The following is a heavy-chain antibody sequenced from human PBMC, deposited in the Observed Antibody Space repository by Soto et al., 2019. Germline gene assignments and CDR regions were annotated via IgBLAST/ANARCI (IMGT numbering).Heavy chain of an antibody. V-gene: IGHV3-7*01. CDR1: GFTFSRYW. CDR2: IKQDGSEK. J-gene: IGHJ4*02. D-gene: IGHD6-19*01. Sequence: EVQLVESGGGLVQPGGSLRLSCAASGFTFSRYWMSWVRQAPGKGLEWVANIKQDGSEKYYVDSVKGRFTISRDNAKNSLYLQMNSLRAEDTAVYYCARDGRIAVAGTSYWGQGTLVTVSS. CDR3: ARDGRIAVAGTSY.